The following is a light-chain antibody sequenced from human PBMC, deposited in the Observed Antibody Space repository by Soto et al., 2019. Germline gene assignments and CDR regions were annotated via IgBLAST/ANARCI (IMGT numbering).Light chain of an antibody. V-gene: IGLV2-11*01. CDR2: DVS. Sequence: QSALTQPRSVSGSPGQSVTISCTGTSSDVGGHNYVSWYQQHPDKAPKLIIYDVSKRPSGVPDRFSASKSGSTASLTISGLQADDEADYYCCTYAGRSTIVLFGTGTKVTVL. J-gene: IGLJ1*01. CDR1: SSDVGGHNY. CDR3: CTYAGRSTIVL.